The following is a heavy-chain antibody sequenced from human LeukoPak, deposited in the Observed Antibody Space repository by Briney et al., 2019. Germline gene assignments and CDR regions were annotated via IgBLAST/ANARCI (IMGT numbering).Heavy chain of an antibody. Sequence: GSSVNVSYKASGYTVRQYRISWVRQAAGKGLEWMGWVSPSHTTRVYAQQFQGRVTMTADTNTNTVSMELRSLRSDDTAVYFCARDYILPLETDNGDGFAIWGQGTVVSVSS. D-gene: IGHD3-3*02. CDR3: ARDYILPLETDNGDGFAI. J-gene: IGHJ3*02. V-gene: IGHV1-18*01. CDR2: VSPSHTTR. CDR1: GYTVRQYR.